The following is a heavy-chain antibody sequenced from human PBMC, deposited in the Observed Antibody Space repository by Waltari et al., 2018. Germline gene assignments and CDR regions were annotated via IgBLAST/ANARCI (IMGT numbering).Heavy chain of an antibody. CDR1: GGTFSSYA. CDR2: IIPIFGTA. V-gene: IGHV1-69*13. J-gene: IGHJ6*02. CDR3: ARIMAMVQGVISTYYYYGMDV. Sequence: QVQLVQSGAEVKKPGSSVKVSCKASGGTFSSYAISWVRQAPGQGLEWMGGIIPIFGTANYAQKFHGRVTITADESTSTAYMELSSLRSEDTAVYYCARIMAMVQGVISTYYYYGMDVWGQGTTVTVSS. D-gene: IGHD3-10*01.